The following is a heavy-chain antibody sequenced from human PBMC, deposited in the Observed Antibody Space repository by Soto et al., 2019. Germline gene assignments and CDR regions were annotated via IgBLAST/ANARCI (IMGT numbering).Heavy chain of an antibody. Sequence: PVASVKISCQVSGYTFTIYWIGWVRQMPGKCLECMGIISPSDSDTRYNPSFQGQVTISADQSITTPYLQCDSLKASDTAIYYGARAANRMADHFDLCSQGP. CDR3: ARAANRMADHFDL. CDR2: ISPSDSDT. D-gene: IGHD2-15*01. CDR1: GYTFTIYW. V-gene: IGHV5-51*01. J-gene: IGHJ4*02.